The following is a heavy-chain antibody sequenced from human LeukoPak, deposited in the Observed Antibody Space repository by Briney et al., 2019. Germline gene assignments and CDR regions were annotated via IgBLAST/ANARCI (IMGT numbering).Heavy chain of an antibody. J-gene: IGHJ3*02. V-gene: IGHV1-8*03. Sequence: ASVKVSCKASASTFITYDINWVRQATGQGLEWMGWTNPNTGNTGYAQKFQGRVTITVNTSISTAYMELSSLRSEDTAVYYCATNIAGPGLNGFDIWGQGTMVTVSP. D-gene: IGHD6-13*01. CDR2: TNPNTGNT. CDR1: ASTFITYD. CDR3: ATNIAGPGLNGFDI.